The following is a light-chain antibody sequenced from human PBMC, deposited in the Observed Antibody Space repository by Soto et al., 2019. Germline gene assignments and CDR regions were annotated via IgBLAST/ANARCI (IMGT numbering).Light chain of an antibody. V-gene: IGKV3-15*01. CDR3: HQYNTGLRT. CDR1: LNVATN. J-gene: IGKJ1*01. Sequence: TVMTQSPATWSMSPGDRAALSCRASLNVATNMAWYQQKPGQAPRLLIYGASIRATGVPARFTGSGSGTEFTLTINNLQSEDFAVYYCHQYNTGLRTFGRGTRVEV. CDR2: GAS.